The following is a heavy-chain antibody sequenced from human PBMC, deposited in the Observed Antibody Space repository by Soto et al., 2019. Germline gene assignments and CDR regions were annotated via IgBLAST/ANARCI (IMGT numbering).Heavy chain of an antibody. Sequence: GGSLRLSCAASGFTFTSYAMNWVRLAPGKGLEWVSAISGTGYNTYYADSVKGRFTISRDNTKSTLYLQMNSLRAEDTAVYYCAKAGFSSSWSPTYFDYWGQGTLVTVSS. D-gene: IGHD6-13*01. CDR2: ISGTGYNT. J-gene: IGHJ4*02. CDR1: GFTFTSYA. V-gene: IGHV3-23*01. CDR3: AKAGFSSSWSPTYFDY.